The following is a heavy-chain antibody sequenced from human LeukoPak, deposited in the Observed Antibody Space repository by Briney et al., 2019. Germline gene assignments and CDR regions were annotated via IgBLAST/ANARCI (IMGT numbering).Heavy chain of an antibody. J-gene: IGHJ6*03. Sequence: SQTLSLTCTVSVGSITSYYSTGIRQPAGKGLEWIGRIYTIGSTNYNPSLKSRVTMSVDTSKNQFSLKLSSVTAAETAVYYCAREGKGSGSYYQSLYYMDVWRKGTTVSISS. V-gene: IGHV4-4*07. CDR2: IYTIGST. CDR3: AREGKGSGSYYQSLYYMDV. D-gene: IGHD3-10*01. CDR1: VGSITSYY.